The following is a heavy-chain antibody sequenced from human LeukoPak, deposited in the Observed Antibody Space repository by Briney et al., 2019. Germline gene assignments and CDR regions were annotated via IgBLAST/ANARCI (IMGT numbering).Heavy chain of an antibody. CDR3: ATTPSHAYYYGSGSYYY. CDR2: IIPIFGTA. D-gene: IGHD3-10*01. J-gene: IGHJ4*02. V-gene: IGHV1-69*01. Sequence: SVNVSCKASVGTFSSYAISWVRQAPGQGLEWMGGIIPIFGTANYAQKFQGRVTITADESTSTAYMELGSLRSEDTAVYYCATTPSHAYYYGSGSYYYWGQGTLVTVSS. CDR1: VGTFSSYA.